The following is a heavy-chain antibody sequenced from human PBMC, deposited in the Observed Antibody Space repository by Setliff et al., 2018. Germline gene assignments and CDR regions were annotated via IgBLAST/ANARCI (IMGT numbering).Heavy chain of an antibody. D-gene: IGHD6-19*01. Sequence: SETLSLTCTVSGGSISSGDYYWSWIRQPPGKGLEWIGCIYSSGSTYYNPSLKSRVSISVDTSKNQFSLKLNSVTAADMAVYYCAREQWLDPPGYYYMDVWAKGTTVTVSS. CDR1: GGSISSGDYY. CDR3: AREQWLDPPGYYYMDV. CDR2: IYSSGST. V-gene: IGHV4-30-4*08. J-gene: IGHJ6*03.